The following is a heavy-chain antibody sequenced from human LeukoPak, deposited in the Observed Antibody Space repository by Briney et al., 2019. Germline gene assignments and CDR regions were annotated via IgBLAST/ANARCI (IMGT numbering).Heavy chain of an antibody. CDR3: ARTYYDILTGYWAYYFDY. V-gene: IGHV4-30-2*01. CDR2: IYHSGST. D-gene: IGHD3-9*01. Sequence: PSETLSLTCTVSGDSTSSDRYYGGWVRQPPGKGLEWIGYIYHSGSTYYNPSLKSRVTISVDRSKNQFSLKLSSVTAADTAVYYCARTYYDILTGYWAYYFDYWGQGTLVTVSS. CDR1: GDSTSSDRYY. J-gene: IGHJ4*02.